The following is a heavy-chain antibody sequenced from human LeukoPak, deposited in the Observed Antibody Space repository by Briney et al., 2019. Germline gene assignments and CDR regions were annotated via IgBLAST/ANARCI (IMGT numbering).Heavy chain of an antibody. CDR2: ISGSGGST. V-gene: IGHV3-23*01. CDR1: GFTFSSYA. J-gene: IGHJ4*02. Sequence: GGSLRLSCAASGFTFSSYAMSWVRQAPGKGLGWVSAISGSGGSTYYADSVKGRFTISRDNSKNTLYLQMNSLRAEDTAVYYCAAGQQLVYFDYWGQGTLVTVSS. D-gene: IGHD6-13*01. CDR3: AAGQQLVYFDY.